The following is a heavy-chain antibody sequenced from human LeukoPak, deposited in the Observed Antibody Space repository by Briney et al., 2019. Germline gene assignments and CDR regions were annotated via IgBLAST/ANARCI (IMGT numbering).Heavy chain of an antibody. D-gene: IGHD5-18*01. V-gene: IGHV3-53*01. J-gene: IGHJ4*02. CDR3: TGYISGFPC. CDR1: GFTVSSNY. Sequence: GGSLRLSCAASGFTVSSNYMTWVRQAPGKGLEWVSIFYSGDTTYYADSVKGRFTISRDNSKNTLYLQMNSLRAEDTAVYYCTGYISGFPCWGQGTLFTVSS. CDR2: FYSGDTT.